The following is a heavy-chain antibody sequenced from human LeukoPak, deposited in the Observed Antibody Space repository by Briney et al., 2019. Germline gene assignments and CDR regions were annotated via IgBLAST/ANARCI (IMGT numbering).Heavy chain of an antibody. Sequence: GGSLRLSCAASGFTFSSYSMNWVRQAPGKGLEWVSSISSSSSYIYYADSVKGRFTISRDNAKNSLYLQMNSLRAEDTAVYYCARVLGIAAAGTYYYGMDVWGQGTTVTVSS. V-gene: IGHV3-21*01. CDR3: ARVLGIAAAGTYYYGMDV. CDR2: ISSSSSYI. CDR1: GFTFSSYS. J-gene: IGHJ6*02. D-gene: IGHD6-13*01.